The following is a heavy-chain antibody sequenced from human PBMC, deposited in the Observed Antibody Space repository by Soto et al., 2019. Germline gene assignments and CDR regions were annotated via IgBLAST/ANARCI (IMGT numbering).Heavy chain of an antibody. CDR1: GVSIGGHF. CDR3: ARSQYTVVTALDI. D-gene: IGHD2-15*01. CDR2: IYHTVNT. V-gene: IGHV4-59*11. J-gene: IGHJ3*02. Sequence: SETLSLTCSVSGVSIGGHFWSWIRQAPGKGPELVGYIYHTVNTNYNPALKSRVTISMDTSENQLSLQLSSVTAADTAVHYCARSQYTVVTALDIWGQGTMVTVSS.